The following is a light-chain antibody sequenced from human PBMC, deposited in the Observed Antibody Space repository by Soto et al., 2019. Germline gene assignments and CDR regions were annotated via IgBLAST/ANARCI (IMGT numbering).Light chain of an antibody. V-gene: IGKV3-20*01. J-gene: IGKJ5*01. CDR1: QSVSSSY. Sequence: EIVVTQSPGTLSLSPGERATLSCRASQSVSSSYLAWYQQKPGQAPRLLIYGASSRATGIPDRFSGSGSGTDFTLTVSRLEPEDFAVYYCQQYVTSPITFGQGTRLEIK. CDR2: GAS. CDR3: QQYVTSPIT.